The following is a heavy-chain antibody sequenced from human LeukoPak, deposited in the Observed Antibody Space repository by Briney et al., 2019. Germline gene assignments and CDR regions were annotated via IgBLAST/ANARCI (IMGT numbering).Heavy chain of an antibody. CDR1: GFTFTSYA. D-gene: IGHD3-10*01. J-gene: IGHJ4*02. CDR3: ARAGRITMVRGVSYYFGY. V-gene: IGHV3-7*01. CDR2: IKQDGSEK. Sequence: PGGSLRLSCSTSGFTFTSYAMSWVRQAPGKGLEWVANIKQDGSEKYYVDSVKGRFTISRDNAKNSLYLQMNSLRAEDTAVYYCARAGRITMVRGVSYYFGYWGQGTLVTVSS.